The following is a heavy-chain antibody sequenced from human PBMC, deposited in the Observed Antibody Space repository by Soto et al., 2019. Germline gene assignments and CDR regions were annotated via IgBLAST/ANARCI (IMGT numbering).Heavy chain of an antibody. D-gene: IGHD4-4*01. V-gene: IGHV3-33*01. CDR2: IWYDGSNK. Sequence: QVQLVESGGGVVQPGRSLRLSCAASGFTFSSYGRHWVRQAPGKGLEGVAVIWYDGSNKYYADAVKGRFTISRDNSKNTLYLQMTRLRAQDTAVYYCAREHAGTTVTTDGMDGWGQGTTVTVSS. J-gene: IGHJ6*02. CDR3: AREHAGTTVTTDGMDG. CDR1: GFTFSSYG.